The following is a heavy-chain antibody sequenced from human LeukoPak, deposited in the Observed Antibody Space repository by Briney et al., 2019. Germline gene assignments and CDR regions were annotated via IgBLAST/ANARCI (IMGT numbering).Heavy chain of an antibody. CDR1: GFTFSNAW. Sequence: PGGSLRLSCAASGFTFSNAWMSWVRQAPGKGLEWVGRIKSKTDGRTTDYAAPVKDKFTIARDDSKNTLYLQMNSLRGEDTAVYYCARETAWGTHFDYWGQGTLVTVSS. V-gene: IGHV3-15*01. CDR3: ARETAWGTHFDY. CDR2: IKSKTDGRTT. D-gene: IGHD7-27*01. J-gene: IGHJ4*02.